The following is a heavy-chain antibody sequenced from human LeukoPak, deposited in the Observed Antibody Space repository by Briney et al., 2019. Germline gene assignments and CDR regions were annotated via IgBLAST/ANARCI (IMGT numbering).Heavy chain of an antibody. J-gene: IGHJ4*02. CDR3: AKVLVSGYYYDY. D-gene: IGHD3-22*01. V-gene: IGHV3-23*01. Sequence: GGSLRLSCAASGFTFSNFAMLWVRQAPGEGLEWVSSISGSGDSTHYTDSVKGRFTISRDNSRNTVYLQMNSLRAEDTALYYCAKVLVSGYYYDYWGQGTLVTVSS. CDR2: ISGSGDST. CDR1: GFTFSNFA.